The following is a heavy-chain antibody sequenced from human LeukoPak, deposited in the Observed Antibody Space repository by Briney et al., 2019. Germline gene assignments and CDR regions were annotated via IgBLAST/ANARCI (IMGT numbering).Heavy chain of an antibody. CDR2: IIPIFGTA. D-gene: IGHD3-10*01. Sequence: SVKVSCKASGGTFSSYAISWVRQAPGQGLEWMGGIIPIFGTANYAQKFQGRVTITTDESTSTAYMELSSLRSEDTAVYNRARLAEYYCGSGSYGYFDYWGQGTLVTVSS. CDR1: GGTFSSYA. CDR3: ARLAEYYCGSGSYGYFDY. V-gene: IGHV1-69*05. J-gene: IGHJ4*02.